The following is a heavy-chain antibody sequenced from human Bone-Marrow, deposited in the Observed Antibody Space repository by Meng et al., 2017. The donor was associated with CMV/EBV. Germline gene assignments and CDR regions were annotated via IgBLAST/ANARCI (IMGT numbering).Heavy chain of an antibody. CDR3: ARQAPPGGMDV. J-gene: IGHJ6*02. CDR1: GYTFTSYD. CDR2: INPSGGSA. V-gene: IGHV1-46*01. Sequence: ASVKVSCKASGYTFTSYDINWVRQAPGQGLEWMGIINPSGGSATYAQKFQGRVTMTRDTSTSTLYMDLSSLRSEDTAVFYCARQAPPGGMDVWGQGTTVTVSS.